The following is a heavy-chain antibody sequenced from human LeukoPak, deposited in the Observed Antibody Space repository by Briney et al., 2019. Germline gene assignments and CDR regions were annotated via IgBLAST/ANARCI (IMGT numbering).Heavy chain of an antibody. V-gene: IGHV3-48*03. J-gene: IGHJ4*02. CDR2: ISSSGNTI. D-gene: IGHD2-21*01. CDR3: ARKNSLDY. Sequence: GGSLRLCCVASGFTFRNYEMNWVRQAPGKGLEWVSYISSSGNTIYYADSVKGRFTISRDNAKNSLYLQMNSLRAEDTAVYYCARKNSLDYWGQGTLVTVSS. CDR1: GFTFRNYE.